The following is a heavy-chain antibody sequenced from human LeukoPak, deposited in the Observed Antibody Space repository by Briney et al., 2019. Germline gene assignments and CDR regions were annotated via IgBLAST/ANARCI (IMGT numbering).Heavy chain of an antibody. V-gene: IGHV1-18*01. CDR2: ISAYNGNT. CDR1: GYTFTSYG. CDR3: ARAYCGGDCYYSDY. D-gene: IGHD2-21*02. J-gene: IGHJ4*02. Sequence: ASVKVSCKASGYTFTSYGISWVRQAPGQGLEWMGWISAYNGNTNYAQKLQGRVTVTTDTSTSTAYMELRSLRSDDTAVYYCARAYCGGDCYYSDYWGQGTLVTVSS.